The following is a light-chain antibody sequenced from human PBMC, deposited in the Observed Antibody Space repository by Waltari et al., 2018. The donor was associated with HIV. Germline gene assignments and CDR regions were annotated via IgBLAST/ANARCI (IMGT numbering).Light chain of an antibody. V-gene: IGLV1-44*01. CDR1: TANLGTNT. Sequence: QSLLTQPPSASGTPGQRVTISCSGGTANLGTNTVNWYKQLPGTAPTLLIFSDNLRHSGVSARFSGSKSGTSASLAISGLRSDDEAKFICASWDASLDGWVFGGGTQLTVL. J-gene: IGLJ3*02. CDR2: SDN. CDR3: ASWDASLDGWV.